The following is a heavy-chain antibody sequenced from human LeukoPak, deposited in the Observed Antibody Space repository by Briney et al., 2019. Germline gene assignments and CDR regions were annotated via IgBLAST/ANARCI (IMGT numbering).Heavy chain of an antibody. D-gene: IGHD3-10*01. V-gene: IGHV4-30-2*01. CDR1: GGSISSGDFP. Sequence: PSETLSLTCAVSGGSISSGDFPWSWIRQPPGKGLEWIGYIFHTGHTSYNPSLKSRVTISVDMSKNQLSLRLTSVTAADTAVYYCARGFYGAGSHFDYWGQGTLVTVSS. CDR2: IFHTGHT. J-gene: IGHJ4*02. CDR3: ARGFYGAGSHFDY.